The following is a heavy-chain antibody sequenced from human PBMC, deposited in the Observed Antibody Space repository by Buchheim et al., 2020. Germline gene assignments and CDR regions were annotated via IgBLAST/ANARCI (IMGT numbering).Heavy chain of an antibody. J-gene: IGHJ6*02. V-gene: IGHV1-2*04. D-gene: IGHD3-22*01. CDR1: GYTFTGYY. CDR2: INPNSGGT. CDR3: AREARYYYDSSGYYGIHYGMDV. Sequence: QVQLVQSGAEVKKPGASVKVSCKASGYTFTGYYMHWVRQAPGQGLEWMGWINPNSGGTNYAQKFQGWVTMTRDTSISTPHMELSRLRSDDTAVYYCAREARYYYDSSGYYGIHYGMDVWGQGTT.